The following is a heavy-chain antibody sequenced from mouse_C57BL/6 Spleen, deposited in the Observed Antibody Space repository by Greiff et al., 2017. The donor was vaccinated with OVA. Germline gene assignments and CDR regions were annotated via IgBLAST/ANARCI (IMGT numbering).Heavy chain of an antibody. CDR3: ARADYYGSLDY. CDR1: GYSITSGYD. J-gene: IGHJ2*01. Sequence: EVQRVESGPGMVKPSQSLSLTCTVTGYSITSGYDWHWIRHFPGNKLEWMGYISYSGSTNYNPSLKSRISITHDTSKNHFFLKLNSVTTEDTATYYCARADYYGSLDYWGQGTTLTVSS. D-gene: IGHD1-1*01. V-gene: IGHV3-1*01. CDR2: ISYSGST.